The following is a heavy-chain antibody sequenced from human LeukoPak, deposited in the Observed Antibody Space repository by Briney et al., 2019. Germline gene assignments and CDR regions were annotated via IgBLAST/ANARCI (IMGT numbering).Heavy chain of an antibody. V-gene: IGHV3-53*01. CDR2: IDSGGTT. J-gene: IGHJ4*02. CDR3: AKTRGRYFDY. Sequence: GGSLRLSCAASGFTVSSNYMSWVRQAPGKGLEWISGIDSGGTTYDADSVKGRFTMSRDISKNTRYLQMISLRADDTAVYYCAKTRGRYFDYWGQGTLVTVPS. D-gene: IGHD3-10*01. CDR1: GFTVSSNY.